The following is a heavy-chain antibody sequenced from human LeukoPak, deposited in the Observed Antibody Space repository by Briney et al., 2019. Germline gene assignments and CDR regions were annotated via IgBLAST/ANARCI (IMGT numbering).Heavy chain of an antibody. V-gene: IGHV3-53*04. CDR2: IYNDGRT. D-gene: IGHD2/OR15-2a*01. CDR1: GVTVSSSY. J-gene: IGHJ4*02. Sequence: GGSLRLSCAASGVTVSSSYMTWVRQAPEKGLEWVSLIYNDGRTFYADSLKGRFTVSRHDSKNTLYLQMNSPRPEDTAVYYCARVPLHPTISSFDYWGQGTPVTVSS. CDR3: ARVPLHPTISSFDY.